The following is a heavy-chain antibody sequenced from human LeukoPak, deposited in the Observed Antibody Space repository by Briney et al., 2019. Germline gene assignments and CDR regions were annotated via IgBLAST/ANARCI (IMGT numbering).Heavy chain of an antibody. CDR2: IIPILGIA. CDR1: GYTFTSYA. Sequence: SVKVSCKASGYTFTSYAMHWVRQAPGQGLELMGRIIPILGIANYAQKFQGRVTITADKSTSTAYMELSSLRSEDTAVYYCATGTWSGSYSNWGQGTLVTVSS. J-gene: IGHJ4*02. CDR3: ATGTWSGSYSN. D-gene: IGHD1-26*01. V-gene: IGHV1-69*04.